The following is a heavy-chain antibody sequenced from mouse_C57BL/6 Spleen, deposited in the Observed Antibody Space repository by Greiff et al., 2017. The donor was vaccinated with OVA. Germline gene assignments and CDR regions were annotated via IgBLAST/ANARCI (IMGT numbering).Heavy chain of an antibody. CDR1: GFTFSDYG. V-gene: IGHV5-17*01. Sequence: EVMLVESGGGLVKPGGSLKLSCAASGFTFSDYGMHWVRQAPEKGLEWVAYISSGSSTIYYADTVKGRFTISRDNAKNTLFLQMTSLRSEDTAMYYCARPNLDWYCDVWGTGTTVTVSS. J-gene: IGHJ1*03. D-gene: IGHD4-1*01. CDR3: ARPNLDWYCDV. CDR2: ISSGSSTI.